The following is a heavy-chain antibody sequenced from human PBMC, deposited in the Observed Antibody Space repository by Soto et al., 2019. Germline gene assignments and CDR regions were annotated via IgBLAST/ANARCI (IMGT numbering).Heavy chain of an antibody. D-gene: IGHD2-15*01. V-gene: IGHV4-39*01. Sequence: QLQLQESGPGLVKPSETLSLTCTVSGVSINTNNYYWGWVRQPPGKGLEWIGNIFYSGSTFYNPSLRSRLTISVDTSKTHFSLRLNSVTAADAAVYYCAGFVVPASRNTGFDYWGQGTLVTVSS. CDR3: AGFVVPASRNTGFDY. J-gene: IGHJ4*02. CDR1: GVSINTNNYY. CDR2: IFYSGST.